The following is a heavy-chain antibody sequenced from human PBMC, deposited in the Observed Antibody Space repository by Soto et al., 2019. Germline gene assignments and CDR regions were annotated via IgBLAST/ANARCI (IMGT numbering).Heavy chain of an antibody. CDR2: INAGNGNT. CDR3: AAYCSSTSCYAGNWFDP. D-gene: IGHD2-2*01. V-gene: IGHV1-3*01. Sequence: QVQLVQSGAEVKKPGASVKVSCKASGNTFTSYAMHWVRQAPGQRLEWMGWINAGNGNTKYSQKFQGRVTITRDTSASTAYMELSSLRSEDTAVYYCAAYCSSTSCYAGNWFDPWGQGTLVTVSS. CDR1: GNTFTSYA. J-gene: IGHJ5*02.